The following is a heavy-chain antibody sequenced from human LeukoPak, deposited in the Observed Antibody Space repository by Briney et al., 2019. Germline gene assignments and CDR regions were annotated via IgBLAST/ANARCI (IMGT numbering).Heavy chain of an antibody. J-gene: IGHJ4*02. V-gene: IGHV4-61*01. CDR1: GGSVSSGSYY. D-gene: IGHD5-12*01. CDR3: ARGVATSNFDY. CDR2: IYYSGST. Sequence: SSETLSLTCTVSGGSVSSGSYYWSWIRQPPGKGLEWIRYIYYSGSTNYNPSLKSRVTISVDTSKNQFSLKLSSVTAADTAVYYCARGVATSNFDYWGQGTLVTVSS.